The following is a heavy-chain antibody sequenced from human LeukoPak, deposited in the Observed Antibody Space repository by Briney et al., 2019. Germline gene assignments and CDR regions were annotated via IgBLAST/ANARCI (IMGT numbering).Heavy chain of an antibody. CDR2: IYYSGST. V-gene: IGHV4-59*01. CDR1: GGSISSYY. J-gene: IGHJ3*02. Sequence: SETLSLTCTVSGGSISSYYWSWIRQPPGKGLEWIGYIYYSGSTNYNPSLKSRVTISVDTSKNQFSLKLSSVTAADTAVYYFAREGEWGYYSQDAFDIWGQGTMVTVSS. D-gene: IGHD3-3*01. CDR3: AREGEWGYYSQDAFDI.